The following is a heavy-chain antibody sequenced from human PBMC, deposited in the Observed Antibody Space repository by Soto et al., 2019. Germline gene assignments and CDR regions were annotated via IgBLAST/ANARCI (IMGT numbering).Heavy chain of an antibody. CDR1: GYAFTGYY. CDR3: AMDHSSGWYDAFDI. CDR2: INPNSGGT. Sequence: SVKGSCEASGYAFTGYYIHWGRQAPVQGLEWMGWINPNSGGTNYAQKLQGWVTMTRDTSISTAYMELRRLRSDDTAVYYCAMDHSSGWYDAFDIWGQGTMVTV. D-gene: IGHD6-19*01. V-gene: IGHV1-2*04. J-gene: IGHJ3*02.